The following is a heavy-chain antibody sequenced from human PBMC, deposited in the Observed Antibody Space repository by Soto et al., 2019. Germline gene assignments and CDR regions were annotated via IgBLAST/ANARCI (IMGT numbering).Heavy chain of an antibody. CDR1: GGSISSYY. J-gene: IGHJ6*03. Sequence: PSETLSLTCTVSGGSISSYYWSWFRQPPGKGLEWIGYIYYSGSTNYNPSLKSRVTISVDTSKHQFSRKLSSVTAADTAVYYCARDFYGSGSYWVMDVWGKGTTVTVSS. CDR3: ARDFYGSGSYWVMDV. D-gene: IGHD3-10*01. CDR2: IYYSGST. V-gene: IGHV4-59*01.